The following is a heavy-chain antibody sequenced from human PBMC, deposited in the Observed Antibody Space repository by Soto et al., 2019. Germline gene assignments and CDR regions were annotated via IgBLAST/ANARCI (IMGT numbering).Heavy chain of an antibody. CDR1: GGSISSGGYS. D-gene: IGHD2-15*01. CDR2: IYHSGST. CDR3: ARDSGSFGVVVTPYNGDWFDP. V-gene: IGHV4-30-2*01. J-gene: IGHJ5*02. Sequence: PSETLSLTCAVSGGSISSGGYSWSWIRQPPGKGLEWIGYIYHSGSTYYNPSLKSRVTISVDRSKNQFSLYLQMNNLRAADTAEYYCARDSGSFGVVVTPYNGDWFDPWGQGTLVTVSS.